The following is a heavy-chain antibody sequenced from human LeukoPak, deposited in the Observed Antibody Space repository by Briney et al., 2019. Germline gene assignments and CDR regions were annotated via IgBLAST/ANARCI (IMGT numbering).Heavy chain of an antibody. CDR1: GGSFSGYY. J-gene: IGHJ4*02. V-gene: IGHV4-34*01. CDR2: INHSGST. D-gene: IGHD6-19*01. CDR3: ARAARGSSGSDY. Sequence: SETLSLTCAVYGGSFSGYYWSWIRQPPGKGLEWIGEINHSGSTNYNPSLKSRVTISVDTSKNQFSLKLSSVTAADTAVDYCARAARGSSGSDYWGQGTLVTDSS.